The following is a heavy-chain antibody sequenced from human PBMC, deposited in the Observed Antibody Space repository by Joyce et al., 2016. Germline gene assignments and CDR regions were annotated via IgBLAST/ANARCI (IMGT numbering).Heavy chain of an antibody. D-gene: IGHD2/OR15-2a*01. CDR2: IYPGDSHT. CDR1: GYIFNCYW. CDR3: ARNSNFDF. V-gene: IGHV5-51*01. Sequence: EVQLVQSGAEVKKPGESLKISCTGSGYIFNCYWIGWVRQMPGKGLEWMGTIYPGDSHTTYSPSFQGHVTISVDKSISTAYLQWNSLKASDSAMYYCARNSNFDFWGQGTMVTVSS. J-gene: IGHJ3*01.